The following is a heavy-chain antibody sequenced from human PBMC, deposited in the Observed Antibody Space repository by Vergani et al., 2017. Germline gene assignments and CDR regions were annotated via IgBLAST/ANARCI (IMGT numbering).Heavy chain of an antibody. Sequence: QVQLQESGPGLVKPSETLSLTCAVSGFSIDNGYYWDWIRQPPGKGLEWIGSIYRTGRTHFNPSLKSRVTISVDTSNNHFSLRLNSLTAADTAVYYCARRSGIVYDIFSGTQYFFDFWGQGTLFTVSS. CDR2: IYRTGRT. CDR1: GFSIDNGYY. V-gene: IGHV4-38-2*01. D-gene: IGHD3-9*01. J-gene: IGHJ4*02. CDR3: ARRSGIVYDIFSGTQYFFDF.